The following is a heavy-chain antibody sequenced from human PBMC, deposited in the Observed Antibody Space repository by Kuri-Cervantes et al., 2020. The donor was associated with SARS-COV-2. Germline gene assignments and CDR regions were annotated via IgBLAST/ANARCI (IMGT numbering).Heavy chain of an antibody. Sequence: GGSLRLSCAASGFTFSNAWMSWVRQAPGKGLEWVTLISYDGINKFYADSVKGRFTISRDNSKNTLYLQMNSLRPEDTAVYFCARRTYGYIVDYWGQGTLVTVSS. CDR2: ISYDGINK. CDR3: ARRTYGYIVDY. D-gene: IGHD5-18*01. CDR1: GFTFSNAW. J-gene: IGHJ4*02. V-gene: IGHV3-30-3*01.